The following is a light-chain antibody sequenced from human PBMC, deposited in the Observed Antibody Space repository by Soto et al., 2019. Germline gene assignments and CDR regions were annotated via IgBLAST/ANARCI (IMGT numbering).Light chain of an antibody. CDR2: GAS. J-gene: IGKJ1*01. V-gene: IGKV3-15*01. CDR1: QSISGT. Sequence: EIVMTQSPATLSVSPGGRATLSCRASQSISGTLAWCQQKPGQAPRLLIYGASTRATSFPARFSGSGSGTDFTLTISSLQSEDFVVYYCQQYDNWSQTFGQGTKVDIK. CDR3: QQYDNWSQT.